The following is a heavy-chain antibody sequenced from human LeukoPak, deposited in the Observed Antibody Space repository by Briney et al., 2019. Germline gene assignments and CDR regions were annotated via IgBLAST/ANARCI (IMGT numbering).Heavy chain of an antibody. V-gene: IGHV3-23*01. CDR1: GFTFRTYA. D-gene: IGHD6-13*01. CDR3: AKVVAAAGQFDY. J-gene: IGHJ4*02. CDR2: VSVSGDIT. Sequence: PGGSLRLSCAASGFTFRTYAMSWVRQAPGKGLEWVSHVSVSGDITYCADSVKGRFTISRDNSKNTLDLQMSSLRVEDTAIYYCAKVVAAAGQFDYWGQGTLVTVSS.